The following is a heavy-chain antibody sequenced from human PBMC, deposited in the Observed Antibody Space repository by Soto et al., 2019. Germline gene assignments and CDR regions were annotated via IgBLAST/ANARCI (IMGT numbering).Heavy chain of an antibody. CDR2: IYYSGST. CDR1: GGSISSYY. CDR3: ARRYGGNFDF. D-gene: IGHD1-26*01. J-gene: IGHJ4*02. Sequence: QVQLQESGPGLAKPSETLSLTCTVSGGSISSYYWSWIRQPPGKGLEWIGYIYYSGSTNYNPSLKLRVTISVATSKIQFSLRLSSVTAADTAVYYCARRYGGNFDFWGQGTLVTVSS. V-gene: IGHV4-59*01.